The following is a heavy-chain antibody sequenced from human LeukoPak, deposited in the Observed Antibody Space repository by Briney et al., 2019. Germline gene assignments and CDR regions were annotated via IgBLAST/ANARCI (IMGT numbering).Heavy chain of an antibody. CDR1: GFTFSSYA. V-gene: IGHV3-64*01. J-gene: IGHJ4*02. Sequence: GGSLRLSCAASGFTFSSYAMHWVRQAPGKGLEYVSAISSNGGSTYYANSVKGRFTISRDNSKNTLYLQMNSLRAEDTAVYYCAKGQIDSIVVVPALDYWGQGTLVTVSS. D-gene: IGHD2-2*01. CDR3: AKGQIDSIVVVPALDY. CDR2: ISSNGGST.